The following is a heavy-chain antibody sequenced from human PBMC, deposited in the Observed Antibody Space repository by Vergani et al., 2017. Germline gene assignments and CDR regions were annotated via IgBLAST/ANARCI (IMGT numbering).Heavy chain of an antibody. CDR1: GGSFSGYY. Sequence: QVQLQQWGAGLLKPSETLSLTCAVYGGSFSGYYWSWIRQPPGKGLEWIGEINHSGSTNYNPSLKSRVTISVHTSQNQFSLKLSSVNAADTAVFYCARTRRGTVTTNYYYYMDVWGKGTTVTVSS. CDR3: ARTRRGTVTTNYYYYMDV. D-gene: IGHD4-17*01. V-gene: IGHV4-34*01. CDR2: INHSGST. J-gene: IGHJ6*03.